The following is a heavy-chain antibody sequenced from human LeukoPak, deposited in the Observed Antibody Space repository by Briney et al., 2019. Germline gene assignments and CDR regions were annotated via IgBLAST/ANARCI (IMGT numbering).Heavy chain of an antibody. J-gene: IGHJ5*02. CDR3: ARGTDMYGSGSYHRFDP. Sequence: SETLSLTCTVSGGSISSSNYYWGWIRQPPGKGLEWIGDVGHSGSTYYNPSLKSRVTISVDTSKNQFSLNLSSVTAADTAVYYCARGTDMYGSGSYHRFDPWGQGTLVTVSS. CDR1: GGSISSSNYY. V-gene: IGHV4-39*07. D-gene: IGHD3-10*01. CDR2: VGHSGST.